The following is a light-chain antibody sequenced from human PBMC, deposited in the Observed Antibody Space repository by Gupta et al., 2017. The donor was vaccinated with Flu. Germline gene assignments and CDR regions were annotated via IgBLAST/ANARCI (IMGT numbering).Light chain of an antibody. V-gene: IGLV5-45*03. CDR3: VVFHNFFYV. J-gene: IGLJ1*01. CDR1: RAINVAAYR. Sequence: QPVLTQPSSLSASPGASASITCPLHRAINVAAYRIYWYQQKPGSPHQFHLRYKSDSDKQKASGVPSRFSGSKDASANAAILLISWLQSEDEADYYCVVFHNFFYVFGSGTMVTVL. CDR2: YKSDSDK.